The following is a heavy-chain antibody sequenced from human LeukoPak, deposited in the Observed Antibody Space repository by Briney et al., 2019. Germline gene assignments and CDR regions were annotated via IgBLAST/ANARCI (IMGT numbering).Heavy chain of an antibody. CDR3: ARCTASCYANAFDV. CDR1: VFTFHNNC. J-gene: IGHJ3*01. CDR2: VNGGGDAT. Sequence: GGSLRLSCAISVFTFHNNCMTWARQAPGKGLEWVSAVNGGGDATEYADSVKGRFTISRDNSKNTLYLQMNSLRPEDTAVYYCARCTASCYANAFDVWGQGTLLTVSS. D-gene: IGHD2-2*01. V-gene: IGHV3-23*01.